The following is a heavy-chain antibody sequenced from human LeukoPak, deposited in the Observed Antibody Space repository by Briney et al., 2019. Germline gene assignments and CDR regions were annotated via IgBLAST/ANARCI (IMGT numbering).Heavy chain of an antibody. Sequence: PSETLSLTCTVSGGSISSSSYYWGWIRQPPGKGLEWIGSIYYSGSTYYNPSLKSRVTISVDTSKNQFSPKLSSVTAADTAVYYCASTLPRGLLWFGDCDYWGQGTLVTVSS. V-gene: IGHV4-39*01. CDR2: IYYSGST. CDR3: ASTLPRGLLWFGDCDY. D-gene: IGHD3-10*01. CDR1: GGSISSSSYY. J-gene: IGHJ4*02.